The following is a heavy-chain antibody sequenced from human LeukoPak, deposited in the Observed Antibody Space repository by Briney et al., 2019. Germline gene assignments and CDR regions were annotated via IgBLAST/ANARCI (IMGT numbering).Heavy chain of an antibody. CDR1: GYSISSGYY. J-gene: IGHJ4*02. Sequence: PSETLSLTCTVSGYSISSGYYWGWIRQPPGKGLEWIGEINHSGSTNYNPSLKSRVTISVDTSKNQFSLKLSSVTAADTAVYYCARPHFGAAPYYFDYWGQGTLVTVSS. D-gene: IGHD6-6*01. CDR2: INHSGST. V-gene: IGHV4-38-2*02. CDR3: ARPHFGAAPYYFDY.